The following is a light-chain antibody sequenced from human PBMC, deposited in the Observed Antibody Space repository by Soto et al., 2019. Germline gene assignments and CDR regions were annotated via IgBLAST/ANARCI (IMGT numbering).Light chain of an antibody. J-gene: IGKJ1*01. CDR2: AAS. CDR1: QSVSNK. V-gene: IGKV3-15*01. CDR3: QQYANWPKT. Sequence: EILMTQSPATLSVSPGERATLSCRASQSVSNKLVWYQQKTGQAPRLLIYAASTRDTGIPARFSGSGSETEFTLTISRLQSEDLTVYYCQQYANWPKTFGQGTKVDI.